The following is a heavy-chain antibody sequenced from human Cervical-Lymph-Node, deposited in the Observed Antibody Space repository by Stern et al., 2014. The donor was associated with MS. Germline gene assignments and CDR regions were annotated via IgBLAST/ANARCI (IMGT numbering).Heavy chain of an antibody. J-gene: IGHJ3*02. V-gene: IGHV3-30*04. CDR2: ISYDGSNK. D-gene: IGHD3-22*01. Sequence: VQLVQSGGGVVQPGRSLRLSCAASGFTFSSYAMHWVRQAPGKGLEWVAVISYDGSNKYYADSVKGRFTISRDNSKNTLYLQMNSLRAEDTAVYYCARDSSGYSYAFDIWGQGTMVTVSS. CDR1: GFTFSSYA. CDR3: ARDSSGYSYAFDI.